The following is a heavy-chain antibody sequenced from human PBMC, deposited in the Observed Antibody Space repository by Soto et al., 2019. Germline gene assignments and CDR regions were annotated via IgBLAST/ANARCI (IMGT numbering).Heavy chain of an antibody. Sequence: QVQLVQSGAEVKKPGASVKVSCKASGYTFTSHDINWMRQTTGQGLEWMGWMNPNSGHTNSAQKFQGRVTMTRDTSINTAYMELTNLRSEDTAISYCASDMSTTWGQGTLVTVSS. V-gene: IGHV1-8*01. CDR2: MNPNSGHT. D-gene: IGHD2-2*01. J-gene: IGHJ5*02. CDR3: ASDMSTT. CDR1: GYTFTSHD.